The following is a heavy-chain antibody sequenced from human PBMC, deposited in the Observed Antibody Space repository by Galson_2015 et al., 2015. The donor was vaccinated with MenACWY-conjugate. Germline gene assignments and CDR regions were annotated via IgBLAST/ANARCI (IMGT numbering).Heavy chain of an antibody. CDR2: IYPGGSSV. D-gene: IGHD2-8*02. V-gene: IGHV5-51*01. CDR3: ARHGISAWYNWFDP. J-gene: IGHJ5*02. CDR1: GYKFSNYW. Sequence: QSGAEVKKPGESLKISCKGSGYKFSNYWLGWVRQKPGKGLEWMGIIYPGGSSVRYSPSFQGQVTISVDKSINTVYLHWSSLKASDTAMYFCARHGISAWYNWFDPWGQGTLVTVSS.